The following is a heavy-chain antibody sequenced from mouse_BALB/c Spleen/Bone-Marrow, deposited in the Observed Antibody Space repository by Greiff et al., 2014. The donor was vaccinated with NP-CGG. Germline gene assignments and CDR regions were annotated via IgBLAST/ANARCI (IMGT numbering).Heavy chain of an antibody. V-gene: IGHV1S56*01. Sequence: QVQLQQPGPELVKPGASVRISCKASGYTFTSYYIHWVKQRPGQGLERIGWIYPGNVNTKYNEKFKGKATLTADKSSSTAYMQLSSLTSEDSAVYFCARDTRDYWGQGTSVTVSS. CDR3: ARDTRDY. J-gene: IGHJ4*01. CDR2: IYPGNVNT. CDR1: GYTFTSYY.